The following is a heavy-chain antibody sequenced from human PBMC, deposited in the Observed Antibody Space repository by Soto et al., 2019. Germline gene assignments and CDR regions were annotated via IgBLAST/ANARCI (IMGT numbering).Heavy chain of an antibody. J-gene: IGHJ5*02. CDR2: MHYSGNS. Sequence: PSETLSLTCSVSGGSISSYYCSWFRQPPGKGLEWIGHMHYSGNSDYNPSLRSRVTISVDTSKNQFSLNLSSVTAADTALYYCARAKAPLYSSSWYWFDPWGQGTLVTVSS. CDR1: GGSISSYY. D-gene: IGHD6-13*01. V-gene: IGHV4-59*08. CDR3: ARAKAPLYSSSWYWFDP.